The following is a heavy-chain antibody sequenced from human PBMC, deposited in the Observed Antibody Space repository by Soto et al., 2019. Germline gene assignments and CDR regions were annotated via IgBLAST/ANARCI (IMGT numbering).Heavy chain of an antibody. CDR1: GYTFTGYG. J-gene: IGHJ4*02. Sequence: QVQLVQSGAEVKRPGASVKVSGKASGYTFTGYGIAWVRQAPGQGLEWMGRISAYNGNTLQTQKFQDRLTMTTDTSANTAYMELRSLRSDDTAVYYCARPLGGYGDYALPLDYWGKGNLVSVSS. V-gene: IGHV1-18*04. D-gene: IGHD4-17*01. CDR2: ISAYNGNT. CDR3: ARPLGGYGDYALPLDY.